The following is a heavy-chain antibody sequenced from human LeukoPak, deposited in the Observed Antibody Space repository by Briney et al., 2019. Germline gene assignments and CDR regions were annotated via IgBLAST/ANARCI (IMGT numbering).Heavy chain of an antibody. V-gene: IGHV3-74*03. CDR3: ARVRSGGWYDPVDY. D-gene: IGHD6-19*01. CDR1: GFRFTNYW. J-gene: IGHJ4*02. CDR2: VLSDGSRI. Sequence: GGSLRLSCVGSGFRFTNYWMHWVRQAPGKGLVWVSRVLSDGSRITYADSVKGRFTISRDNAKNSLYLQMNSLRAEDTALYYCARVRSGGWYDPVDYWGQGTLVTVSS.